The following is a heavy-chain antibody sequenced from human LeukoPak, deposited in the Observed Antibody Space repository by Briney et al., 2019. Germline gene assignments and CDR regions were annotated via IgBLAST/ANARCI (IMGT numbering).Heavy chain of an antibody. CDR3: ARDPGPYYYDSSGYGWGAFDI. D-gene: IGHD3-22*01. V-gene: IGHV3-48*01. Sequence: RTGGSLRLSCAASGFTFSSYSMNWVRQAPGKGLEWVSYISSSSSTIYYADSVKGRFTISRDNAKNSLYLQMNSLRAEDTAVYYCARDPGPYYYDSSGYGWGAFDIWGQGTMVTVSS. CDR1: GFTFSSYS. CDR2: ISSSSSTI. J-gene: IGHJ3*02.